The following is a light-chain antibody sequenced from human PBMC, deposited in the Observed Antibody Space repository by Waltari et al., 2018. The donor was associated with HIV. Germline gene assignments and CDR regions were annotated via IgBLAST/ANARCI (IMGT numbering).Light chain of an antibody. Sequence: QSALTQPASVSGSPGQSITISCTGTSSAVGGYNYVSWYPQHPGKAPKLMIYEVSNRPSGVSNRFSGSKSGNTASLTISGLQAEDEADYYCSSYTSSSTHVVFGGGTKLTVL. V-gene: IGLV2-14*01. CDR1: SSAVGGYNY. CDR2: EVS. CDR3: SSYTSSSTHVV. J-gene: IGLJ2*01.